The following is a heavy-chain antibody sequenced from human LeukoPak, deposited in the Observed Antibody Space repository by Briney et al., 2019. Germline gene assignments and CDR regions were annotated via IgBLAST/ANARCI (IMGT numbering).Heavy chain of an antibody. CDR1: GFTSSISS. J-gene: IGHJ4*02. V-gene: IGHV3-48*02. CDR3: ARTIAVAGPYYFDY. D-gene: IGHD6-19*01. Sequence: GGSLRLSCAASGFTSSISSMNWVRQAPGKGLEWVSHITSSSSAIYYADSVKGRFTISRDNAKNSLYLQMNSLRDEDTAVYYCARTIAVAGPYYFDYWGQGTQVTVSS. CDR2: ITSSSSAI.